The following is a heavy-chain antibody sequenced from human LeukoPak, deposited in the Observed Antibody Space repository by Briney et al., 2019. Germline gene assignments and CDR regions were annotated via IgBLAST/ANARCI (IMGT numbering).Heavy chain of an antibody. CDR3: ARDQYDFWSKWGGGYYYYGMDV. Sequence: GGSLRLSCAASGFTFSSHGMHWVRQAPGKGLEWVAVISYDENNKYYADSVKGRFTISRDNAKNSLYLQMNSLRDEDTAVYYCARDQYDFWSKWGGGYYYYGMDVWGQGTTVTVSS. V-gene: IGHV3-30*03. D-gene: IGHD3-3*01. CDR2: ISYDENNK. CDR1: GFTFSSHG. J-gene: IGHJ6*02.